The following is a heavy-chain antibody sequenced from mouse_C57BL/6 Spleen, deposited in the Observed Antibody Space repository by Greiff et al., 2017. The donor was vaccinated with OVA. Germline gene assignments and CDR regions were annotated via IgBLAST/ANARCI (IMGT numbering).Heavy chain of an antibody. V-gene: IGHV1-69*01. D-gene: IGHD2-3*01. CDR1: GYTFTSYW. J-gene: IGHJ4*01. CDR3: ARPYDGYSGAMDY. Sequence: QVQLQQPGAELVMPGASVKLSCKASGYTFTSYWMHWVKPRPGQGLEWIGELDPSDSYPNYNQQFKGKSTLTVDKSSSTAFMQLRSLTSEDSAVYYCARPYDGYSGAMDYWGQGTSVTVSS. CDR2: LDPSDSYP.